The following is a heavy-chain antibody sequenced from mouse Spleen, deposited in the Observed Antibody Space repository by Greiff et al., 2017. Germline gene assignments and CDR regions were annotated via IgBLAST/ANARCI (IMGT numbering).Heavy chain of an antibody. Sequence: VQLKQSGPELVKPGASVKISCKASGYSFTDYNMNWVKQSNGKSLEWIGVINPNYGTTSYNQKFKGKATLTVDQSSSTAYMQLNSLTSEDSAVYYCARITTVVAEDYAMDYWGQGTSVTVSS. CDR3: ARITTVVAEDYAMDY. V-gene: IGHV1-39*01. D-gene: IGHD1-1*01. CDR1: GYSFTDYN. CDR2: INPNYGTT. J-gene: IGHJ4*01.